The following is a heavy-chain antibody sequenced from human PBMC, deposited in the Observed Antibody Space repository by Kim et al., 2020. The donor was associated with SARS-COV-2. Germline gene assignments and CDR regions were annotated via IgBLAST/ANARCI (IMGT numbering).Heavy chain of an antibody. Sequence: FAQKFQGRATMTRNTSISTAYMELSSLRSEDTAVYYCARGGRGIVGAIDYWGQGTLVTVSS. V-gene: IGHV1-8*01. D-gene: IGHD1-26*01. J-gene: IGHJ4*02. CDR3: ARGGRGIVGAIDY.